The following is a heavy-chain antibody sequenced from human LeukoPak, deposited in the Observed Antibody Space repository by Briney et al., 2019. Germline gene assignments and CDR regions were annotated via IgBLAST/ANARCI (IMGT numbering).Heavy chain of an antibody. J-gene: IGHJ4*02. CDR2: INPNSGGT. CDR1: GYTFIGYY. D-gene: IGHD2-2*01. V-gene: IGHV1-2*02. CDR3: ARACPEDFVVVPAAIYFDY. Sequence: GASVKVSCKTSGYTFIGYYLHWVRQAPGQGLEWMGWINPNSGGTNYLQKFQGRVTMTRDTSISTAYMELRSLRSDDTAVYYCARACPEDFVVVPAAIYFDYWGQGTLVTVSS.